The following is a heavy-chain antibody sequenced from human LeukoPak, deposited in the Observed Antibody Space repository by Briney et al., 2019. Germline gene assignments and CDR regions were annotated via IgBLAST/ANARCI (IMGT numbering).Heavy chain of an antibody. V-gene: IGHV4-31*03. Sequence: SETLSLTCTVSGGSLSSGGDYWSWIRQHPGKGLEWLGYIYYSGTTYYNPSLRSRITISVDTSKSQFSLNLSSVTAADTAVYYCARAAWRGTNSRDAFDIWGQGTMVAVSS. CDR3: ARAAWRGTNSRDAFDI. D-gene: IGHD4/OR15-4a*01. CDR2: IYYSGTT. CDR1: GGSLSSGGDY. J-gene: IGHJ3*02.